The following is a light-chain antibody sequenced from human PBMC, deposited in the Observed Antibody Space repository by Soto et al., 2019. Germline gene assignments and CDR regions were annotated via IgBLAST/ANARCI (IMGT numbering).Light chain of an antibody. V-gene: IGKV3-11*01. CDR3: QQRRKRPPP. CDR2: DAS. Sequence: EVVLTQSPVTLSLSPGDRAALSCRASQSVSTAVAWYQQKPGQAPRLLIYDASDRATGVPARFSGSGSGTDFTLTISSLEPEDFAVYFCQQRRKRPPPFGQGTKLDI. CDR1: QSVSTA. J-gene: IGKJ2*01.